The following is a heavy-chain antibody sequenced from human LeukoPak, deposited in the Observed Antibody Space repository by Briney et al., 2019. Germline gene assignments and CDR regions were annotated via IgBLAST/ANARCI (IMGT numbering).Heavy chain of an antibody. CDR1: GGSISNYY. V-gene: IGHV4-59*08. CDR3: ARGRDGYNFLNRGEYYYFDY. CDR2: IYYSGTT. J-gene: IGHJ4*02. Sequence: PSETLSLTCTVSGGSISNYYWNWIRQPPGKGLEWIGYIYYSGTTNYNPSLKSRVSMSVDTSKNQFSLKLSSVTAADTAVYYCARGRDGYNFLNRGEYYYFDYWGQGTLVTVSS. D-gene: IGHD5-24*01.